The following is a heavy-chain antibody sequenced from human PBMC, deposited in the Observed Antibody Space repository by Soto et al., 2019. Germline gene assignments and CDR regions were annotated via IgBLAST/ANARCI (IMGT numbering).Heavy chain of an antibody. CDR1: GGSISSSGYY. CDR3: ARAAYGDYWRFNWFDP. CDR2: IYYSGGT. V-gene: IGHV4-31*03. D-gene: IGHD4-17*01. Sequence: QVQLQESGPGLVKPSQTLSLTCTVSGGSISSSGYYWSWIRQHPEKGLEWIGNIYYSGGTYYNPPLKRRLTISIDTSNNQFSLKLSSVTAADTAIYYCARAAYGDYWRFNWFDPCGQGTLVTVSS. J-gene: IGHJ5*02.